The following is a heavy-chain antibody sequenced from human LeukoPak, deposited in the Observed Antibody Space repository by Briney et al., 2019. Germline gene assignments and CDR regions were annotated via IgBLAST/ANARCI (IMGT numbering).Heavy chain of an antibody. V-gene: IGHV1-2*02. D-gene: IGHD4-17*01. CDR3: AREGLTTVTTEGWFDP. J-gene: IGHJ5*02. Sequence: EASVKVSCKASGYTFTGYYMHWVRQAPGQGLEWMGWINPNSGGTNCAQKFQGRVTMTRDTSISTAYMELSRLRSDDTAVYYCAREGLTTVTTEGWFDPWGQGTLVTVSS. CDR2: INPNSGGT. CDR1: GYTFTGYY.